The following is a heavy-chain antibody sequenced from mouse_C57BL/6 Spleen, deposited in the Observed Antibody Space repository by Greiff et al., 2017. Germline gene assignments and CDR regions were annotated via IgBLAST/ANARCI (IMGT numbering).Heavy chain of an antibody. Sequence: VQLQQPGAELVRPGSSVKLSCKASGYTFTSYWMHWVQQRTIQGLEWIGNIDPSDSETPYTQQFKDTATLTVDKSTSTSYMQISRLTSDYSAVYCCARDSSGYFDYWGQGTTLTVSS. CDR1: GYTFTSYW. D-gene: IGHD3-2*02. J-gene: IGHJ2*01. CDR3: ARDSSGYFDY. V-gene: IGHV1-52*01. CDR2: IDPSDSET.